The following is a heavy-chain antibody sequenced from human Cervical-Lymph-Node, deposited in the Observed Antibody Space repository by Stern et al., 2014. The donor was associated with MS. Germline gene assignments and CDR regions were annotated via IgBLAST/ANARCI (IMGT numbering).Heavy chain of an antibody. J-gene: IGHJ4*02. Sequence: VQLGESGGGVIQPGESLRLSCTASGFTVSRDYMTWVRQAPGKGLEWVSLITNGASTFYTDSVKGRFTISRDDSKNTVYLHMTSLRAEDTAMYYCARDTSSPERSDWWGQGTLVTVSS. CDR3: ARDTSSPERSDW. V-gene: IGHV3-53*01. CDR2: ITNGAST. D-gene: IGHD1-1*01. CDR1: GFTVSRDY.